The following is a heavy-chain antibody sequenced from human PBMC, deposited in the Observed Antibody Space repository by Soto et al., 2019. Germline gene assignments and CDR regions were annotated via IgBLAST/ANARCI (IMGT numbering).Heavy chain of an antibody. D-gene: IGHD3-10*01. Sequence: SETLSLTCTVSGGSISSGGYCWSWIRQHPGKGLEWIGYIYYSGSTYYNPSLKSRVTISVDTSKNQFSLKLSSVTAADTAVYYCARNLKTYYYGSGADVGIDYWGQGTLVTVAS. CDR1: GGSISSGGYC. J-gene: IGHJ4*02. CDR3: ARNLKTYYYGSGADVGIDY. V-gene: IGHV4-31*03. CDR2: IYYSGST.